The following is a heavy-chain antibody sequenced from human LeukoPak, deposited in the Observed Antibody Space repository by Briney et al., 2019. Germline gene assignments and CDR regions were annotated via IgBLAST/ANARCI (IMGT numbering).Heavy chain of an antibody. CDR2: ISYDGSNK. Sequence: AGGSLRLSCAASGFTFSSYAMHWVRQAPGKGLEWVAFISYDGSNKYYADSAKGRFTISRDSSKNTLYLQMNSLRAEDTAVYYCARDFYRTGVIYYFDYWGQGTLVTVSS. V-gene: IGHV3-30-3*01. J-gene: IGHJ4*02. D-gene: IGHD2-8*01. CDR3: ARDFYRTGVIYYFDY. CDR1: GFTFSSYA.